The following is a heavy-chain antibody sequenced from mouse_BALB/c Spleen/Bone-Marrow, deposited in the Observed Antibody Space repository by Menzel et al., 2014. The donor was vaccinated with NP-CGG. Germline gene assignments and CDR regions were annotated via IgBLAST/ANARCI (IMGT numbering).Heavy chain of an antibody. J-gene: IGHJ2*01. CDR2: FNPYNDGS. CDR1: GYTFTSSV. Sequence: EVQLQESGPELVKPGASVKMSCKASGYTFTSSVMHWVKQKPGQGLEWIGYFNPYNDGSKYNEKFKGKATLTSDKSSSTAYMELSSLTSKDSAVYYCAKGGNYRYDFDYWGQGTTLTVSS. CDR3: AKGGNYRYDFDY. D-gene: IGHD2-14*01. V-gene: IGHV1-14*01.